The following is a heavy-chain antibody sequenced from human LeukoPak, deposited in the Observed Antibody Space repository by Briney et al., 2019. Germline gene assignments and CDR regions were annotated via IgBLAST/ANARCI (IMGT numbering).Heavy chain of an antibody. Sequence: ASVKVSCKASGGTFSSYAISWVRQAPGQGLEWMGRIIPILDIANYAQKFQGRVTITADKSTSTAYMELSSLRSEDTAVYYCARVQRGYSFGQTDYWGQGTLVTVSS. V-gene: IGHV1-69*04. CDR3: ARVQRGYSFGQTDY. CDR1: GGTFSSYA. CDR2: IIPILDIA. D-gene: IGHD5-18*01. J-gene: IGHJ4*02.